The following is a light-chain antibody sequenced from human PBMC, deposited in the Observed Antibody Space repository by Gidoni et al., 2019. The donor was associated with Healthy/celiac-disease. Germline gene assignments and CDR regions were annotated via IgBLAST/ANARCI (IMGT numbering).Light chain of an antibody. Sequence: NFMLTQPHSVSESPWTTVTISCTRSSGSIASNYVQWYQQRPGSSPTTLIYEDNQRPSGVPDRFAGSIDSSSNSASLTISGLKTEDEADYYCQSYDSSNQGVFGGGTKLTVL. CDR3: QSYDSSNQGV. V-gene: IGLV6-57*01. J-gene: IGLJ3*02. CDR1: SGSIASNY. CDR2: EDN.